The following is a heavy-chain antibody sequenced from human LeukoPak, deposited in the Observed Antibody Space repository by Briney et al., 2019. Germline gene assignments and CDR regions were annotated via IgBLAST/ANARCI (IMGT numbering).Heavy chain of an antibody. CDR2: INPSGGST. CDR3: ARDGLEESGYSHQADY. J-gene: IGHJ4*02. Sequence: GASVKVSCKASGYTFTSYYMHWVRQAPGQGLEWMGIINPSGGSTSYAQKFQGRVTMTRDMSTSTVYMELSSLRSEDTAVYYCARDGLEESGYSHQADYWGQGTLVTVSS. V-gene: IGHV1-46*01. D-gene: IGHD5-18*01. CDR1: GYTFTSYY.